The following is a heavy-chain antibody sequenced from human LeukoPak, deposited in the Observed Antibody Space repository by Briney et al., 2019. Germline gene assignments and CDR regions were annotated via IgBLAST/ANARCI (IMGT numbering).Heavy chain of an antibody. V-gene: IGHV4-59*01. J-gene: IGHJ4*02. CDR3: ARSTTSGLLGGYLDD. CDR2: IYYSGSN. D-gene: IGHD1-26*01. Sequence: SETLSLTCSVSGGSISGYYWSWIRQPPGKGLEWIGYIYYSGSNNYNPSLESRAAISVDTSKNHFSLTLSFVTVADMAVYYCARSTTSGLLGGYLDDWGRGTLVTVSS. CDR1: GGSISGYY.